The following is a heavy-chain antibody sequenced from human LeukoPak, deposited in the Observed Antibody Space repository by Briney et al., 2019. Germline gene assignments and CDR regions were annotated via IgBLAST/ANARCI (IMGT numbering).Heavy chain of an antibody. D-gene: IGHD2-2*01. CDR1: GYTFTNYY. CDR3: ASAKGYCSSTSCYGAFNNWFDP. Sequence: GASVKVSCKASGYTFTNYYMYWVRQAPGQGLEWMGRLNPSGGSTSYAQKFQGRVTMTRDTSTSTVYMELRSLRSEDTAVYYCASAKGYCSSTSCYGAFNNWFDPWGQGTLVTVSS. J-gene: IGHJ5*02. CDR2: LNPSGGST. V-gene: IGHV1-46*01.